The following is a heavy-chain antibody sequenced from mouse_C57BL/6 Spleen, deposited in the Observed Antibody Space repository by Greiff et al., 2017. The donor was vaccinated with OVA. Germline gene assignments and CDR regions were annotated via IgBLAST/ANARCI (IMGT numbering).Heavy chain of an antibody. CDR3: ARYQELGRYFDV. V-gene: IGHV7-3*01. CDR1: GFTFTDYY. Sequence: EVKLMESGGGLVQPGGSLSLSCAASGFTFTDYYMSWVRQPPGKALEWLGFIRNKANGYTTEYSASVKGRFTISRDNSQSILYLQMNALRAEDSATYYCARYQELGRYFDVWGTGTTVTVSS. J-gene: IGHJ1*03. D-gene: IGHD4-1*01. CDR2: IRNKANGYTT.